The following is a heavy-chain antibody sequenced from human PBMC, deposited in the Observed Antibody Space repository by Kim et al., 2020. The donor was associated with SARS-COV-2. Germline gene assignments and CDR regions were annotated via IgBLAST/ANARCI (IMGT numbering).Heavy chain of an antibody. CDR1: GGTFSSYA. V-gene: IGHV1-69*13. D-gene: IGHD3-10*01. CDR3: ARPGPDYGSGNYCMDV. J-gene: IGHJ6*02. Sequence: SVKVSCKASGGTFSSYAISWVRQAPGQGLEWMGGIIPIFGTANYAQKFQGRVAITADESTSTAYMELSSLRSEDTAVYYCARPGPDYGSGNYCMDVWGQGTTVTVSS. CDR2: IIPIFGTA.